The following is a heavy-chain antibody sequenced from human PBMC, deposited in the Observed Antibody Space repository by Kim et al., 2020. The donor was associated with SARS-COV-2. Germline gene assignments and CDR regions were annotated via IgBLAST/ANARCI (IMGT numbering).Heavy chain of an antibody. J-gene: IGHJ4*02. CDR3: ARPRYNWNDADYFDY. D-gene: IGHD1-20*01. Sequence: GGSLRLSCAASGFTFSSYSMNWVRQAPGKGLEWVSYISSSSSTIYYADSVKGRFTISSDNAKDSLYLQMNSLRDEDTAVYYCARPRYNWNDADYFDYWGQGTLVTVSS. V-gene: IGHV3-48*02. CDR1: GFTFSSYS. CDR2: ISSSSSTI.